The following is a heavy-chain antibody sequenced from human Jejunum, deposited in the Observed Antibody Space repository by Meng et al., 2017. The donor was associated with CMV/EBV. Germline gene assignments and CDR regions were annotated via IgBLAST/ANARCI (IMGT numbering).Heavy chain of an antibody. V-gene: IGHV3-20*04. CDR2: INWSGGTT. CDR1: GFSFDDSG. CDR3: ATDLRLTTNY. J-gene: IGHJ4*01. D-gene: IGHD4-11*01. Sequence: CAASGFSFDDSGMSWVRQAPGKGLEWVSGINWSGGTTTYADAVKGRFTISRDNSKSTLYLQMNSLRSEDTAIYYCATDLRLTTNYWGHGTRVTVSS.